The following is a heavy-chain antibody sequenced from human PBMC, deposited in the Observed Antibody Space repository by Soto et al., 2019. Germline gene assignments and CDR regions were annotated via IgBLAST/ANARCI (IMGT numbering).Heavy chain of an antibody. D-gene: IGHD5-18*01. CDR3: AREGGYSYGYDY. V-gene: IGHV1-18*01. CDR1: GYTFTSYG. J-gene: IGHJ4*02. CDR2: ISAYNGNT. Sequence: ASVKVSCKASGYTFTSYGISWVRQAPGQGLEWMGWISAYNGNTNYAQKFQGRVTITADKSTSTAYMELSSLRSEDTAVYYCAREGGYSYGYDYWGQGTLVTVSS.